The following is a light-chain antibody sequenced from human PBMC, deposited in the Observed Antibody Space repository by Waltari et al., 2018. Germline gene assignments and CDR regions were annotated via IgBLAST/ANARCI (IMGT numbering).Light chain of an antibody. CDR2: AAS. J-gene: IGKJ1*01. V-gene: IGKV1-9*01. CDR1: QGISDF. Sequence: IQLTQPPSSLPESVGARVTITCRASQGISDFLAWYQQKPGKAPKLLIYAASTLQSGVPSRFSGSGSGTDFTLTITSLQPEDVATYYCQLLNSSQWTFGQGTKVDMK. CDR3: QLLNSSQWT.